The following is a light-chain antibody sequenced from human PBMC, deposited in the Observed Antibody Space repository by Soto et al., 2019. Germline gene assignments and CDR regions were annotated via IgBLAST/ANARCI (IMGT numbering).Light chain of an antibody. V-gene: IGLV2-14*01. CDR2: DVS. CDR1: SSDVGGYNY. CDR3: SSYTSSSTPYV. Sequence: QSALTKPASLNGFPGQSITISCTGTSSDVGGYNYVSWYQQHPGKAPKLMIYDVSNRPSGVSNRFSGSKSGNTASLTISGLQAEDEVDYYCSSYTSSSTPYVFGTGTKVTVL. J-gene: IGLJ1*01.